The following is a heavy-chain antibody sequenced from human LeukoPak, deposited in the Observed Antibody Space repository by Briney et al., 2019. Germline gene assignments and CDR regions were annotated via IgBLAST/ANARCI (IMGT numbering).Heavy chain of an antibody. V-gene: IGHV1-69*10. Sequence: SVKVSCKASGGTFSSYAISWVRQAPGQGLEWMGGIIPFLGIANYAQKFQGRVTITADKSTSTAYMELSSLRSEDTAVYYCARDDSGDCDYWGQGTLVTVSS. CDR2: IIPFLGIA. CDR3: ARDDSGDCDY. CDR1: GGTFSSYA. D-gene: IGHD2-15*01. J-gene: IGHJ4*02.